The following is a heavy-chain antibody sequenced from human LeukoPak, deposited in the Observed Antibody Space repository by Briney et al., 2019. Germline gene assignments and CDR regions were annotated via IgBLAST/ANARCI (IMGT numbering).Heavy chain of an antibody. CDR3: ARALLNDYSNYAGYNWFDP. D-gene: IGHD4-11*01. V-gene: IGHV4-59*01. CDR1: GGSISTYY. Sequence: SETLSLTCTVSGGSISTYYWNWIRQPPGKGLEWIGYIYHSGSTNYNPSLQSRVTISVDTSKNQFSLNLNSVTAADTAVYYCARALLNDYSNYAGYNWFDPWGQGTLVTVSS. J-gene: IGHJ5*02. CDR2: IYHSGST.